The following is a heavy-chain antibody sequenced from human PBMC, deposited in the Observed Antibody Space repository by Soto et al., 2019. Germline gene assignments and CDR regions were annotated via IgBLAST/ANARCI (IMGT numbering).Heavy chain of an antibody. CDR2: INWDGSDT. CDR3: AKDIASSSSPA. V-gene: IGHV3-43*01. D-gene: IGHD6-6*01. J-gene: IGHJ5*02. Sequence: LRLSCVASGFTFDDYTMHWVRQAPGKGLEWVSLINWDGSDTYYADSVKGRFTISRDNSKNSLYLQMNSLRTEDTALYYCAKDIASSSSPAWGQGTLVTVSS. CDR1: GFTFDDYT.